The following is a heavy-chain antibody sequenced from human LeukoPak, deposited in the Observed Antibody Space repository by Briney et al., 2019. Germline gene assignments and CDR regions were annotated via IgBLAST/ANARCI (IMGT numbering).Heavy chain of an antibody. V-gene: IGHV3-7*01. CDR1: GFTFSSYW. CDR2: IKQDGTEK. D-gene: IGHD4-11*01. Sequence: GGSLRLSCAASGFTFSSYWMNWVRQAPGKGLEWVANIKQDGTEKYYVDSVKGRFTISRDNAKNSLYLQMNSLRAEDAAVYFCARSDTVTPDYWGQGTVVTVSS. CDR3: ARSDTVTPDY. J-gene: IGHJ4*02.